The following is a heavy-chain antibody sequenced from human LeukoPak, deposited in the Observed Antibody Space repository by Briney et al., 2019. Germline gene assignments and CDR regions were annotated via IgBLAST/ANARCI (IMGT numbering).Heavy chain of an antibody. Sequence: ASVKVSRKVSGYTLTELSMHWVRQAPGKGLEWMGGFDPEDGETIYAQKFQGRVTMTEDTSTDTAYMELSSLRSEDTAVYYCATVNTIFSLSAFDIWGQGTMVTVSS. V-gene: IGHV1-24*01. CDR2: FDPEDGET. CDR3: ATVNTIFSLSAFDI. D-gene: IGHD3-9*01. J-gene: IGHJ3*02. CDR1: GYTLTELS.